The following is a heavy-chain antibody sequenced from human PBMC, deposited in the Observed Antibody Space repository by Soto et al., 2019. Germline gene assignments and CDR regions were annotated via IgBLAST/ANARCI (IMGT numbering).Heavy chain of an antibody. J-gene: IGHJ4*02. CDR2: INAGNGNT. Sequence: ASVKVSCKASGYTFTSYAMHWVRQAPGQRLEWMGWINAGNGNTKYSQKFQGRVTITRDTSASTAYMELSSLRSEDTAVYYCARIPLRYSSGWHGYYFDYWGQGTLVTVSS. CDR1: GYTFTSYA. CDR3: ARIPLRYSSGWHGYYFDY. V-gene: IGHV1-3*01. D-gene: IGHD6-19*01.